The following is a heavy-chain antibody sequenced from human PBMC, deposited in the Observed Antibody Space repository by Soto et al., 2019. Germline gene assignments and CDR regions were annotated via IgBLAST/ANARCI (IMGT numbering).Heavy chain of an antibody. D-gene: IGHD3-22*01. V-gene: IGHV4-34*01. J-gene: IGHJ4*02. Sequence: SETLSLTCAVYIGSVSGYYWSWIRQPPGKGLEWIGEINHSGSTNYNPSLKSRVTISVDTSKNQFSLKLSSVTAADTAVYYCARSRGGYFDYWGQGTPVTVSS. CDR1: IGSVSGYY. CDR2: INHSGST. CDR3: ARSRGGYFDY.